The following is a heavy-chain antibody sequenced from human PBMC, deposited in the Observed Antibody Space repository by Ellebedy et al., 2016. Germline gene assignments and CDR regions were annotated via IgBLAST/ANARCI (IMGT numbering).Heavy chain of an antibody. D-gene: IGHD2-2*01. J-gene: IGHJ6*02. V-gene: IGHV4-34*01. CDR2: INHSGST. CDR1: GGSFSGYY. Sequence: GSLRLXXAVYGGSFSGYYWSWIRQPPGKGLEWIGEINHSGSTNYNPSLKSRVTISVDTSKNQFSLKLSSVTAADTAVYYCARVCSSTSCPYYYGMDVWGQGTTVTVSS. CDR3: ARVCSSTSCPYYYGMDV.